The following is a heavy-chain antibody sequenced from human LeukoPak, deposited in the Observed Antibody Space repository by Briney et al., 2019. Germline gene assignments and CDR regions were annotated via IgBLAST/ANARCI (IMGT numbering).Heavy chain of an antibody. CDR2: ISSSGSI. Sequence: SSETLSLTCTVSGXSIGYNYWNWIRQSPERGLKSIGYISSSGSIDYTPSLRSRVTMSLDTSKNHLSLNLRSVSAAGTAIYYCAGYDHTNYLAYWGQGILVTVSS. CDR1: GXSIGYNY. D-gene: IGHD1-14*01. CDR3: AGYDHTNYLAY. J-gene: IGHJ4*02. V-gene: IGHV4-59*13.